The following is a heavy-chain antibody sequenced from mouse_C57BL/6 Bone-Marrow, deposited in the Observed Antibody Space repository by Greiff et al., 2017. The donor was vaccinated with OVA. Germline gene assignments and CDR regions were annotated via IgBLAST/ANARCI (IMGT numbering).Heavy chain of an antibody. CDR2: ISSGGSYT. Sequence: EVKLMESGGDLVKPGGSLKLSCAASGFTFSSYGMSWVRQTPDKRLEWVATISSGGSYTYYPDSVKGRFTISRDNAKNNLYLQMSSLKSEDTAMYYCARGFYAMDYWGQGTSVTVSS. CDR3: ARGFYAMDY. CDR1: GFTFSSYG. J-gene: IGHJ4*01. V-gene: IGHV5-6*01.